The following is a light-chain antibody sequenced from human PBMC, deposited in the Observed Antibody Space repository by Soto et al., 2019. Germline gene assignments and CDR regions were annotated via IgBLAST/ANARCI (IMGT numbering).Light chain of an antibody. Sequence: DIPMTQSPSTLSASVGDRVTITCRASQSISSWLAWYQQKPGKAPKLLIYDASSLESGVPSRFSCSGSGTEFTLTISSLQPDDFATYYCQQYNSYLYTFGQGTKLEIK. CDR3: QQYNSYLYT. J-gene: IGKJ2*01. CDR1: QSISSW. V-gene: IGKV1-5*01. CDR2: DAS.